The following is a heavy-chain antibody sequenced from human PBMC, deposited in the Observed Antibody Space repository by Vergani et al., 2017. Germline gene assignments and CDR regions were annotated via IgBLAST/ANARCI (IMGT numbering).Heavy chain of an antibody. CDR1: GYTFTGYY. Sequence: QVQLVQSGAEVKKPGASVKVSCKASGYTFTGYYMHWVRQAPGQGLEWMGWINPNSGGTNYAQKFQGRVTMTRDTSISTAYMELSRLRSDDTAVYYCARAPRYCSSTSGYSLDYWGQGTLVTVSS. V-gene: IGHV1-2*02. CDR3: ARAPRYCSSTSGYSLDY. J-gene: IGHJ4*02. CDR2: INPNSGGT. D-gene: IGHD2-2*01.